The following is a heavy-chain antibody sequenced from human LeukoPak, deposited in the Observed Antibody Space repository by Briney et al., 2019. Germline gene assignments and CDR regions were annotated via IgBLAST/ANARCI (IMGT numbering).Heavy chain of an antibody. CDR2: INWNGGST. D-gene: IGHD3-3*01. CDR1: GFTFDDYG. J-gene: IGHJ6*03. V-gene: IGHV3-20*04. CDR3: TTTNYDFVGGDSYYMDV. Sequence: GGSLRLSCAASGFTFDDYGMSWVRQAPGKGLEWVSGINWNGGSTGYADSVKGRFTISRDNAKNSLYLQMNSLRAEDTALYYCTTTNYDFVGGDSYYMDVWGKGTTVTVSS.